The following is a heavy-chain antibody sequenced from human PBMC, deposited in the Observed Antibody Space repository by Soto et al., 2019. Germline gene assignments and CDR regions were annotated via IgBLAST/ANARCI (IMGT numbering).Heavy chain of an antibody. Sequence: QVQLVESGGGVVQPGRSLRLSCAASGFTFSSYGMHWVRQAPGKGLEWVAVIWYDGSNKYYADSVKGRFTISRDNSKNTLYLQMYSLRAEDTAVYYCARGKRSSGLYYYYVGMDVGGKGTTVTVSS. J-gene: IGHJ6*04. CDR1: GFTFSSYG. D-gene: IGHD6-19*01. V-gene: IGHV3-33*01. CDR2: IWYDGSNK. CDR3: ARGKRSSGLYYYYVGMDV.